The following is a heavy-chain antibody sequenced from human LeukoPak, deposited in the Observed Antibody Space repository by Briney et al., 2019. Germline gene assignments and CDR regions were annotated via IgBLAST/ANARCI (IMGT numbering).Heavy chain of an antibody. CDR3: AREEAILEGYFDY. V-gene: IGHV3-33*08. D-gene: IGHD1-1*01. Sequence: GGSLRLSCAASGFTFSNAWMSWVRQAPGKGLEWVAVIWYDGSNKYYADSVKGRFTISRDNSKNTLYLQMNSLRAEDTAVYYCAREEAILEGYFDYWGQGTLVTVSS. CDR1: GFTFSNAW. J-gene: IGHJ4*02. CDR2: IWYDGSNK.